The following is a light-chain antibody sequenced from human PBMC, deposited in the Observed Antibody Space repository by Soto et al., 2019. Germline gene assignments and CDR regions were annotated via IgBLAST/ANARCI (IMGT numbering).Light chain of an antibody. CDR2: AAS. CDR1: QSVSTR. CDR3: QQSYSTPTWT. Sequence: DIQMTQSPSSLSAPVGDRVTIICRDSQSVSTRLAWYQQKPGKAPKVLIYAASSLQSGVPSRFSGSGSGTDFTLTISSLQPEDFATYYCQQSYSTPTWTFGQATKVDI. V-gene: IGKV1-39*01. J-gene: IGKJ1*01.